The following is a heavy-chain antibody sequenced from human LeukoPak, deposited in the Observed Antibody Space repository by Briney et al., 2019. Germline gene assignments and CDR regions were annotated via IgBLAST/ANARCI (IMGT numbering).Heavy chain of an antibody. J-gene: IGHJ4*02. V-gene: IGHV3-30*02. CDR3: ARTGLTYLTTVTTWFHY. D-gene: IGHD4-17*01. Sequence: PWETLSLTCAASGVTFSSDGIHWVRKPQPKGQGREAFIRYYGSNKYYADSVKGRFTISRDNSKNTLYLQMNSLRAEDTAVYYCARTGLTYLTTVTTWFHYWGQGTLVTVSS. CDR2: IRYYGSNK. CDR1: GVTFSSDG.